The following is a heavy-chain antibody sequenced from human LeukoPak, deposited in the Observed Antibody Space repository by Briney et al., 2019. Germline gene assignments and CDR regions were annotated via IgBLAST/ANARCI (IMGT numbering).Heavy chain of an antibody. CDR1: GFTVSNNF. V-gene: IGHV3-53*01. J-gene: IGHJ4*02. CDR3: VKDSGWFHFDS. CDR2: IYSGGTT. D-gene: IGHD6-19*01. Sequence: PGGSLRLSCAASGFTVSNNFLTWVRQAPGKGLEWVSVIYSGGTTYYADSVKGRFTISRDNAKSSLHLQMNGLRAEDTAMYYCVKDSGWFHFDSWGQGTLVTVSS.